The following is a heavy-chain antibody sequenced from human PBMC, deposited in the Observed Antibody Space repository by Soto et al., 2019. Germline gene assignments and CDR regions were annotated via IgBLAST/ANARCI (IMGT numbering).Heavy chain of an antibody. Sequence: SDTLSLTWTVSGFSISSRLGSWIRQPPGKGLEWIGYIYYTGTTNYNPSLKSRVTISVYTSKNQFSLKLSSVTAADTAVYYCARVYGSGSLTNWFDPWGQGTLVTVSS. J-gene: IGHJ5*02. V-gene: IGHV4-59*11. CDR2: IYYTGTT. D-gene: IGHD3-10*01. CDR3: ARVYGSGSLTNWFDP. CDR1: GFSISSRL.